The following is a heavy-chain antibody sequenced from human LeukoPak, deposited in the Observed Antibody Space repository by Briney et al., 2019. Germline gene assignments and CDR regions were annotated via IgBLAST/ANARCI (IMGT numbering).Heavy chain of an antibody. Sequence: GASVKVSCKASGYTFTSYGISWVRQAPGQGLEWMGWISAYNGNTNYAQKLQGRVTMTTDTSTSTAYMELRSLRSDDTAVYYCNTQNYGDYSSPGDYWGQGTLVTVSS. D-gene: IGHD4-17*01. CDR3: NTQNYGDYSSPGDY. CDR1: GYTFTSYG. V-gene: IGHV1-18*01. CDR2: ISAYNGNT. J-gene: IGHJ4*02.